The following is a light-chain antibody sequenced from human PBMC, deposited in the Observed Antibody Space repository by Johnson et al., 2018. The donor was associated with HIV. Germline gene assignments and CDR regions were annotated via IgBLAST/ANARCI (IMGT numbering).Light chain of an antibody. J-gene: IGLJ1*01. CDR2: DNN. CDR3: GTWDASLSVNV. V-gene: IGLV1-51*01. Sequence: QSVLTQPPSVSAAPGQKVTISCSGSSSNIGNNYVSWYQQLPGTAPKLLIYDNNKRPSGIPDRFSGSKSGTSATLDITGLQTGDEADYYCGTWDASLSVNVFGTG. CDR1: SSNIGNNY.